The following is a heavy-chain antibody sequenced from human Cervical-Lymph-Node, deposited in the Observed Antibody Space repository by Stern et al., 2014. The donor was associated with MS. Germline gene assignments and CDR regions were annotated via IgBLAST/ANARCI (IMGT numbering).Heavy chain of an antibody. J-gene: IGHJ4*02. D-gene: IGHD6-13*01. Sequence: QMQLVQSGPEVKKPGTSVKVSCKASGFTFTSSAVQWVRQARGQRLEWIGCIVVGSGNTNYAQKFQERVTITRDMSTSTAYMELSSLRSEDTAVYYCAAAPGWAAAGTEDLDYWGQGTLVTVSS. CDR1: GFTFTSSA. CDR3: AAAPGWAAAGTEDLDY. CDR2: IVVGSGNT. V-gene: IGHV1-58*01.